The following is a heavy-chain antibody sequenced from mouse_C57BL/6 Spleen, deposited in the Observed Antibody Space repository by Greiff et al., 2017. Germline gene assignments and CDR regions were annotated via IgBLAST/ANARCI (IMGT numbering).Heavy chain of an antibody. J-gene: IGHJ4*01. V-gene: IGHV14-1*01. CDR2: IDPEDGDT. CDR3: TLDYYGSSSYYYAMDY. CDR1: GFNIKDYY. D-gene: IGHD1-1*01. Sequence: EVQLQQSGAELVRPGASVKLSCTASGFNIKDYYMHWVKQRPEQGLEWIGRIDPEDGDTEYAPKFQGKATMTADTSSNTAYLQLSSLTSEDTAVYYCTLDYYGSSSYYYAMDYWGQGTSVTVSS.